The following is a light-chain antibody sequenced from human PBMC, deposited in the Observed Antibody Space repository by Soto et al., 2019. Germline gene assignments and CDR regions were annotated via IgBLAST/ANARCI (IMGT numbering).Light chain of an antibody. J-gene: IGKJ1*01. V-gene: IGKV3-11*01. CDR1: QTVSSR. CDR3: HQRKSWPRT. Sequence: EIVLTQSPATLSSSPGERATLSCRASQTVSSRLAWYQHKPGQAPRLLIYDSSNRATGIPARFSGSGSGTDFTLNISGLEPEDFAVYYCHQRKSWPRTFGQGSKVDIK. CDR2: DSS.